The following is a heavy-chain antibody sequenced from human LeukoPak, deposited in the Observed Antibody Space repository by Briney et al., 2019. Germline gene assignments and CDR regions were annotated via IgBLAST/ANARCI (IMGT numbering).Heavy chain of an antibody. J-gene: IGHJ4*02. D-gene: IGHD6-19*01. CDR1: GGSISSYY. V-gene: IGHV4-59*01. CDR2: IYYSGST. CDR3: ARDIAVAGPFDY. Sequence: SETLTLTCTVSGGSISSYYWSWIRQPPGKGLEWIGYIYYSGSTNYNPSLKSRVTISVDTCKNQFSLKLSSVTAADTAVYYCARDIAVAGPFDYWGQGTLVNVSS.